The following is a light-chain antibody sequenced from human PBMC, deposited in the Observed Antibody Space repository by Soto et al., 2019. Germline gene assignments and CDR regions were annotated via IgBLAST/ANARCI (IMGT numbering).Light chain of an antibody. J-gene: IGKJ1*01. V-gene: IGKV3-15*01. CDR3: QQHNNWPPWT. CDR1: QSVNTK. CDR2: GAS. Sequence: ETVMTQSPATLSVSPGERATLSCRASQSVNTKLAWYQQKPGQAPRLLIYGASTRAPGVPARFSGSGSGTDFTLTINSLQSEDFAVYYCQQHNNWPPWTFGQGTKVEIK.